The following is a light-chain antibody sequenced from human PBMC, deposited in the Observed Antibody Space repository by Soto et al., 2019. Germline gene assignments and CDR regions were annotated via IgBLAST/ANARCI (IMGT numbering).Light chain of an antibody. J-gene: IGKJ1*01. CDR2: KAS. CDR1: QGIKND. V-gene: IGKV1-5*03. Sequence: IELTQSPSSLSASVGDRVTITCLASQGIKNDLGWYQQKTGRAPNLPIYKASTLKSGVPSRFSGSGSGTEVTLTISSLQPDDFPTYYCQHYNSHSEAFGQATKVE. CDR3: QHYNSHSEA.